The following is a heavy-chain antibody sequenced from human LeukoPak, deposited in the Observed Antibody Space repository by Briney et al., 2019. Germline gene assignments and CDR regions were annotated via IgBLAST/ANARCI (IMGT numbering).Heavy chain of an antibody. Sequence: QPGGSLRLSCAASGFTFSSYAMSWVRQAPGKGLEWVSAISGSGGSTYYADSVKGRFTISRDNSKNTLYLQMNSLRAEDTAIYYCAKESPVAATGRSWFDPWGQGTLVTVSS. V-gene: IGHV3-23*01. CDR3: AKESPVAATGRSWFDP. CDR2: ISGSGGST. CDR1: GFTFSSYA. J-gene: IGHJ5*02. D-gene: IGHD6-13*01.